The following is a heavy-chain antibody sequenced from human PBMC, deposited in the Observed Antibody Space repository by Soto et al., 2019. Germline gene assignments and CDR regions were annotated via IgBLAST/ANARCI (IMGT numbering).Heavy chain of an antibody. CDR1: GFTFSSYG. D-gene: IGHD2-21*02. J-gene: IGHJ2*01. V-gene: IGHV3-23*01. CDR3: ATILVTGHWYFQV. CDR2: ISNSGSLT. Sequence: QLLESGGGLVQFGGSLRLSCAASGFTFSSYGMSWVRQVPGKGLEWVSSISNSGSLTYYADSVKGRCTISRDNSKNTLYLQINSLRADDTALYYWATILVTGHWYFQVWGRGTLVTVSS.